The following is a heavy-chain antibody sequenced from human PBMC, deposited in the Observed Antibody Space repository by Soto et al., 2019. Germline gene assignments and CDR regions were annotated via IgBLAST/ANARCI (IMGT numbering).Heavy chain of an antibody. D-gene: IGHD3-22*01. V-gene: IGHV1-69*01. CDR1: GGIFGSHG. CDR3: VRDRRIYYSDPHDEFVASDYEV. J-gene: IGHJ3*01. CDR2: FIPIFRTL. Sequence: QVQLIQSEAEVKKPGSSVRVSCTASGGIFGSHGFSWVRQAPGQRLEWVGGFIPIFRTLTYTEKFQARVRIAAAASTNTVYFDLSSLTSEDTAVYYCVRDRRIYYSDPHDEFVASDYEVWGQGTMVSVSS.